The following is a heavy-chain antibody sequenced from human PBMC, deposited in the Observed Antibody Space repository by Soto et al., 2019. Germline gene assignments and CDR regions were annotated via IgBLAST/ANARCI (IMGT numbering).Heavy chain of an antibody. D-gene: IGHD6-6*01. V-gene: IGHV4-59*08. J-gene: IGHJ6*03. CDR1: GGSISSYY. CDR2: IYYSGST. CDR3: ARGLKWHLVRYYYYVVV. Sequence: SETLSLTCTVSGGSISSYYWSWIRQPPGKGLEWIGYIYYSGSTNYNPSLKSRVTISVDTSKNQFSLKLSSVTAADTAVYYCARGLKWHLVRYYYYVVVWGKGTTVTVSS.